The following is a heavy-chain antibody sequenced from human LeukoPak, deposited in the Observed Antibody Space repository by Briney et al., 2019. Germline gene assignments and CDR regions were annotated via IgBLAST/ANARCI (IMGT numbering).Heavy chain of an antibody. CDR2: ISYDGSNK. V-gene: IGHV3-30-3*01. Sequence: GGSLRLSYAASGFTFSSFAMHWVRQAPGKGLEWVAVISYDGSNKYYADSVKGRFTISRDNSKNTLYLQMNSLRAEDTAVYYCARDKNDESSSWYGPYYFDYWGQGTLVTVSS. CDR3: ARDKNDESSSWYGPYYFDY. CDR1: GFTFSSFA. J-gene: IGHJ4*02. D-gene: IGHD6-13*01.